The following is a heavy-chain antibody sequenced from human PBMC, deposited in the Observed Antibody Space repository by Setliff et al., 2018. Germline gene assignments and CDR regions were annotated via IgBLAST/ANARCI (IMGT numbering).Heavy chain of an antibody. Sequence: PGGSLRLSCAASGFTFSDYSMNWVRQAPGKGLQWVSYISSASRTIHYADSVKGRFSISRENAMNSLYLQMNSLRADDTAVYYCARQRYYDTTGKALDIWGQGTMVTVSS. D-gene: IGHD3-22*01. CDR1: GFTFSDYS. CDR3: ARQRYYDTTGKALDI. CDR2: ISSASRTI. J-gene: IGHJ3*02. V-gene: IGHV3-48*04.